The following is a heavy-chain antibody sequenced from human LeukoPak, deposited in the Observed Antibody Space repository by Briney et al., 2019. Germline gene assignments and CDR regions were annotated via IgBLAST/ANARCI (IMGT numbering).Heavy chain of an antibody. D-gene: IGHD2-15*01. J-gene: IGHJ4*02. V-gene: IGHV3-33*01. Sequence: GGSLRLSCAASGFTFSSYGMHWVRQAPGKGLEWVAVIWYDGSNIYYADFVKGRFTISRDNSKNTLYLQMDSLRAEDTAVYYCARDRGRGSSHNDYWGQGILVTVSS. CDR1: GFTFSSYG. CDR2: IWYDGSNI. CDR3: ARDRGRGSSHNDY.